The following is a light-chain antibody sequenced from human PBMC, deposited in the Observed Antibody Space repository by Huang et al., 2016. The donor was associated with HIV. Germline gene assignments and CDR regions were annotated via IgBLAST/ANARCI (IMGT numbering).Light chain of an antibody. V-gene: IGKV3-11*01. J-gene: IGKJ4*01. CDR1: QTISRY. Sequence: EIVLTQSPATLSLSPGERATLSCRASQTISRYLAWYQQRPGQPPRLLIYDASKRATGIPARFSGRGSGTDCTLTSSSLEPEDFAVYYCQHRSKWLTFGGGTKVEI. CDR3: QHRSKWLT. CDR2: DAS.